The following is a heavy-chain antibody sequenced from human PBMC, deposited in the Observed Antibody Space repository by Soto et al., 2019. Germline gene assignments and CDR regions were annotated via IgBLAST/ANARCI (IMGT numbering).Heavy chain of an antibody. Sequence: EVQLLESGGALEHPGGSLRLSCAAAGFAFSTYAMTWVRQAPGKGLEWVSVISGSGGSSYYAASVKGRFTISRDNSKNTLFLKMNGLRDEDTAVYYCAKVTKRAAAGRYEYYKYGMDVWGQGTTVTVSS. V-gene: IGHV3-23*01. CDR1: GFAFSTYA. J-gene: IGHJ6*02. D-gene: IGHD6-13*01. CDR3: AKVTKRAAAGRYEYYKYGMDV. CDR2: ISGSGGSS.